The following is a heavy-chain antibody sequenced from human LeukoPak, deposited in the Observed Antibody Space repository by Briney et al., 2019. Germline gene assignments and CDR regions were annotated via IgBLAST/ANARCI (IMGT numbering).Heavy chain of an antibody. V-gene: IGHV4-61*02. CDR1: GDSISSGDYY. Sequence: PSETLSLTCTVSGDSISSGDYYWSWIRQPAGKGLEWIGRISSSGSTNYNPSLKSRVTISVDTSKNQFSLKLSSVTAADTAVYYCARVPRSRVFDYWGQGTLVTVSS. CDR3: ARVPRSRVFDY. CDR2: ISSSGST. J-gene: IGHJ4*02. D-gene: IGHD1-14*01.